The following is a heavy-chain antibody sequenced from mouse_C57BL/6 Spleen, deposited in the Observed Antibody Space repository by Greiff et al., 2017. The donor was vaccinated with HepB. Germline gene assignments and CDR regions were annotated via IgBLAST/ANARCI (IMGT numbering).Heavy chain of an antibody. J-gene: IGHJ4*01. CDR1: GYTFTDYY. Sequence: EVQLQQSGPELVKPGASVKISCKASGYTFTDYYMNWVKQSHGKSLEWIGDINPNNGGTSYNQKFKGKATLTVDKSSSTAYMELRSLTSEDSAVYYCARDSAYAMDYWGQGTSVTVSS. V-gene: IGHV1-26*01. CDR2: INPNNGGT. CDR3: ARDSAYAMDY.